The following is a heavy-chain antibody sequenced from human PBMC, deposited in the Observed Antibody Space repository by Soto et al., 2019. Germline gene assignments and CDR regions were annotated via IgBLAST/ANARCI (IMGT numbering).Heavy chain of an antibody. V-gene: IGHV4-59*12. Sequence: PSETLSLTCTVSGGSISSYYWSWIRQPPGKGLEWIGYIYYTGLSNSNPSLNSRVTMSVDTSENQFSLKLTSVTAADTAVYFCASGHDAYKVRYWGQGTLVTVSS. CDR3: ASGHDAYKVRY. D-gene: IGHD1-1*01. CDR1: GGSISSYY. J-gene: IGHJ4*02. CDR2: IYYTGLS.